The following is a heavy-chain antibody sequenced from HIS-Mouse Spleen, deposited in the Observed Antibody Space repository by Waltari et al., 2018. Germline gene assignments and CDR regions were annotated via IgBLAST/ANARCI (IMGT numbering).Heavy chain of an antibody. CDR1: GGSFSGYY. V-gene: IGHV4-34*01. Sequence: QVQLQQWGAGLLKPSVTLSLTCAVYGGSFSGYYWSWIRHPPGKGLEWIGEINHSGRTNYNPSLKSRVTISVDTSKNQFSLKLSSVTAADTAVYYCARTKFGDYWGQGTLVTVSS. CDR3: ARTKFGDY. CDR2: INHSGRT. J-gene: IGHJ4*02. D-gene: IGHD3-10*01.